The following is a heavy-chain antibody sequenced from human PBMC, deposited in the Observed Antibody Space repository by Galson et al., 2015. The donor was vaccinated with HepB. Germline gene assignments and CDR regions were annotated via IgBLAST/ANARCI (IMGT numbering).Heavy chain of an antibody. Sequence: SLRLSCAGSGFTFSSHFMNWVRQAPGKGLEWVAYISATSRNIYYADSVKGRFSISRDNGKNSLYLQMNSLRAEDTAVYYCARVYDGDDAGEDYGMDVWGPGATATVSS. J-gene: IGHJ6*02. CDR2: ISATSRNI. D-gene: IGHD4-17*01. CDR3: ARVYDGDDAGEDYGMDV. V-gene: IGHV3-21*01. CDR1: GFTFSSHF.